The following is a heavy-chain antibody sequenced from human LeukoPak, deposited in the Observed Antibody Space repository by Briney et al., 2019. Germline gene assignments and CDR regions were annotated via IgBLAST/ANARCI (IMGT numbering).Heavy chain of an antibody. D-gene: IGHD1-26*01. V-gene: IGHV4-39*01. CDR1: GGSISSSSYY. Sequence: SETLSLTCTVSGGSISSSSYYWGWIRQPPGKWLEWIGSIYYSGSTFYNPSLQSRVTISVDTSKNQFSLKLRSVTAADTAVYYCARHVYGIVGATISDYWGQGTLVTVSS. CDR2: IYYSGST. J-gene: IGHJ4*02. CDR3: ARHVYGIVGATISDY.